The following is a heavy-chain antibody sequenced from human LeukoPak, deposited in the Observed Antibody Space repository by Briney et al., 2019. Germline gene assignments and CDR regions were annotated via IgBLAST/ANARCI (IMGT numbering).Heavy chain of an antibody. CDR2: ISDYNGNR. Sequence: ASVKVSCKAFGYPFNNNGISWVRQAPGQGLEWMGWISDYNGNRNYAQKLKGRVTMTTDTSTSTAYMELRSLRSDDTAVYYCASLEDGDNFDYWGQGTLVTVSS. CDR3: ASLEDGDNFDY. D-gene: IGHD4-17*01. V-gene: IGHV1-18*01. J-gene: IGHJ4*02. CDR1: GYPFNNNG.